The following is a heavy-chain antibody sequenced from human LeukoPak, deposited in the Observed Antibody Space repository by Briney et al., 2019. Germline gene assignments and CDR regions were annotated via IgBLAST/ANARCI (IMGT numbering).Heavy chain of an antibody. J-gene: IGHJ4*01. Sequence: GGSLRLSCAASGFTFSSYDMNWVRQAPGKGLEWVSYISSSGNTIYYTDSVKGRFTISRDNAQNSLYLQMNSLRAEDTAVYYCARYSSSWHYYFNYWGHGTLVTVSS. V-gene: IGHV3-48*03. CDR1: GFTFSSYD. D-gene: IGHD6-13*01. CDR2: ISSSGNTI. CDR3: ARYSSSWHYYFNY.